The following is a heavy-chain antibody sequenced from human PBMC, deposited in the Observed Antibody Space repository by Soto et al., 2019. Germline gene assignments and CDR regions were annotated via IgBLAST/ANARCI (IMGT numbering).Heavy chain of an antibody. D-gene: IGHD3-22*01. V-gene: IGHV3-64D*06. J-gene: IGHJ4*02. CDR1: GFTFSMYA. Sequence: GSLRLSCSASGFTFSMYAMHWVRQAPGKGLEYVSSISTNGGSTDYADSVKGRFTISRDNSKNTVYLQMSSLRVEDTAVYYCVKGEYYYDSSGYYPFDYWGQGT. CDR2: ISTNGGST. CDR3: VKGEYYYDSSGYYPFDY.